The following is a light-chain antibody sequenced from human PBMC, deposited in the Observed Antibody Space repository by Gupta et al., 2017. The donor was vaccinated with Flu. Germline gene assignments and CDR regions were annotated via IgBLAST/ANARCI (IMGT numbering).Light chain of an antibody. Sequence: SYELTQPPSASVAPGQTARITCSGDAFPKQFSSWYQQKTGQAPVLVIYRDTERPSGIPERFSGSSSGTTVSLTISGVQAEDEAAYFCQSSDSGGIVIFGGGTKLTVL. CDR1: AFPKQF. V-gene: IGLV3-25*02. CDR2: RDT. CDR3: QSSDSGGIVI. J-gene: IGLJ2*01.